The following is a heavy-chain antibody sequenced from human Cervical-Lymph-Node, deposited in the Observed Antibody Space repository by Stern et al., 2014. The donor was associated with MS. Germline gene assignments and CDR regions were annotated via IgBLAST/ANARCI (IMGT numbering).Heavy chain of an antibody. Sequence: QVQLVQSGAEVKKPGASVKVSCKASGNTFSGYYMHWVRQAPGQGLEWMGRIKSNSDDTDYAQNFQGRVTMTTDTSISTVYMELSRLRSDDTAIYYCGYSSGRYFPVQFVDWGQGTLVIVSS. CDR3: GYSSGRYFPVQFVD. CDR1: GNTFSGYY. CDR2: IKSNSDDT. V-gene: IGHV1-2*06. J-gene: IGHJ4*02. D-gene: IGHD6-19*01.